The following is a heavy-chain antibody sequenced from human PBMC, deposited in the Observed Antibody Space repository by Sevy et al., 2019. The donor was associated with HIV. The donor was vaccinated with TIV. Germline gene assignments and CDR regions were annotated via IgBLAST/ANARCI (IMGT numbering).Heavy chain of an antibody. CDR3: ARGVRTYDAFDL. D-gene: IGHD6-6*01. Sequence: GESLKISCAASGFTFSSYSMNWVHQAPGKGLEWVSSISGISNYIYYADSMKGRFTVSRDNARNSLYLQMNSLRAEDTALYYCARGVRTYDAFDLWGQGTMVTVSS. V-gene: IGHV3-21*01. J-gene: IGHJ3*01. CDR1: GFTFSSYS. CDR2: ISGISNYI.